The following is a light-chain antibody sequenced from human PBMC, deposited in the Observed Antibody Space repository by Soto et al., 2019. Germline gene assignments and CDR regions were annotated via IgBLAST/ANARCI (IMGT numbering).Light chain of an antibody. CDR3: QQYVSFPWT. CDR1: QSVLYSSNNKNY. CDR2: WAS. V-gene: IGKV4-1*01. J-gene: IGKJ1*01. Sequence: DIVMTQSPDSLAVCLGERATINCKSSQSVLYSSNNKNYLAWYQQRPGQPPNLLIYWASTRESGVPDRFSGSGSGTDFTLTTGSLQAEGVAIYYCQQYVSFPWTFGQGTKVEIK.